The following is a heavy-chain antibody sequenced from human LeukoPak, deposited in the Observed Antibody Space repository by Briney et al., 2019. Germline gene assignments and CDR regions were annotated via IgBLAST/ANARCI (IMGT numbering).Heavy chain of an antibody. CDR3: ARGGGYGDY. Sequence: GASLKVSCKASGYTFSRYGISWVRQAPGQGLEWMGWISGYNGNTDYAQKLQGRVTITTDTSTSTAYMQLRSLTSDDTAVYYCARGGGYGDYWGQGILVTVSS. D-gene: IGHD3-16*01. CDR2: ISGYNGNT. J-gene: IGHJ4*02. V-gene: IGHV1-18*01. CDR1: GYTFSRYG.